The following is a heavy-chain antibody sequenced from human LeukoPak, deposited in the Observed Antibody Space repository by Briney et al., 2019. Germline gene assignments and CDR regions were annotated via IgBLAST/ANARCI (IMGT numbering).Heavy chain of an antibody. J-gene: IGHJ4*02. CDR3: AKDSVYYYDSSGYYSDY. Sequence: GRSLRLSCAASGFTFSSYAMSCVRQPPGKGLEWVSAISGSGGSTYYADSVKGRFTTSRDKSKNTLYLQMNSLRAEDTAVYYCAKDSVYYYDSSGYYSDYWGQGTLVTVSS. D-gene: IGHD3-22*01. CDR1: GFTFSSYA. V-gene: IGHV3-23*01. CDR2: ISGSGGST.